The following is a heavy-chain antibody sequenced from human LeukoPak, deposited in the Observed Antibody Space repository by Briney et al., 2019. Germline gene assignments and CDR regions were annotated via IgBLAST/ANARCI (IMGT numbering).Heavy chain of an antibody. CDR2: INWNGGST. CDR1: GFTFDDYG. Sequence: GGSLRLSCAASGFTFDDYGMSWVRQAPGKGLEWVSGINWNGGSTGYADSVKGRFTISRDNAKNSLYLQMNSLRPEDTALYYCAREPLLDNYYSYMDVWGKGTTVTVFS. CDR3: AREPLLDNYYSYMDV. J-gene: IGHJ6*03. D-gene: IGHD1-26*01. V-gene: IGHV3-20*04.